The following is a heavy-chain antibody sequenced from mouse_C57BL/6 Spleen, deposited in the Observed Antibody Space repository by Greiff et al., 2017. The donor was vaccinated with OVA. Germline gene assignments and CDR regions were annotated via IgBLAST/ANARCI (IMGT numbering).Heavy chain of an antibody. CDR3: TTGNGYFDV. Sequence: VQLQQSGGGLVQPGGSMKLSCAASGFTFSNAWMDWVRQSPEKGLEWVAEIRNKANNPATYYAESVKGRFTISREDSKSSVYLQMNSLRAEDTGIYYCTTGNGYFDVWGTGTTVTVSS. CDR2: IRNKANNPAT. J-gene: IGHJ1*03. D-gene: IGHD4-1*01. V-gene: IGHV6-6*01. CDR1: GFTFSNAW.